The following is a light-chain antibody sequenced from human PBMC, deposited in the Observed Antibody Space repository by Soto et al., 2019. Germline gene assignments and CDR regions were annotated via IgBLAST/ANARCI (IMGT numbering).Light chain of an antibody. CDR2: GTS. J-gene: IGKJ2*01. CDR3: QQRSNWPPWYT. V-gene: IGKV3D-20*02. CDR1: QSISSTY. Sequence: EIVLTQSPGTLSLSPGERATLSCRASQSISSTYLAWYQQKAGQAPRLLIYGTSTRATGIPDRFSGSGSGTDFTLTISRLEPEDFAVYYCQQRSNWPPWYTFGQGTKLEIK.